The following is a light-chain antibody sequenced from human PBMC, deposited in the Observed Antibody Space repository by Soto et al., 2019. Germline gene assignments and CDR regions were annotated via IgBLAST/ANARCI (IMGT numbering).Light chain of an antibody. CDR2: EGS. V-gene: IGLV2-23*03. J-gene: IGLJ1*01. CDR1: SSDVGSYNL. CDR3: CSYAGSSTFVFYG. Sequence: QSVLTQPASVSGSPGQSITISCTGTSSDVGSYNLVSWYQQHPGKAPKLMIYEGSKRPSGVSNRFSGSKSGNTASLTISGLQAEDEADYYCCSYAGSSTFVFYGFGTGTKVTVL.